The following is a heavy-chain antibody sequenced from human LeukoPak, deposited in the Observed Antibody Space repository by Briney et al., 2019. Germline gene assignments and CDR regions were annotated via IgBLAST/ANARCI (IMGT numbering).Heavy chain of an antibody. CDR3: AKTMYSRSDPPFDY. CDR2: IYYSGST. V-gene: IGHV4-59*01. D-gene: IGHD6-6*01. J-gene: IGHJ4*02. Sequence: SETLSLTCTVSGGSISSYYWSWIRQPPGKGLEWIGYIYYSGSTNYHPSLKSRVTISVDTSKNQFSLKVSSETAADTAVYYCAKTMYSRSDPPFDYWGQGTLVTVSS. CDR1: GGSISSYY.